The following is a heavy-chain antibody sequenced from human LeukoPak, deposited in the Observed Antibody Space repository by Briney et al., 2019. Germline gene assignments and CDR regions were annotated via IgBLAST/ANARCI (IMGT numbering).Heavy chain of an antibody. CDR1: GFTFSSYA. D-gene: IGHD7-27*01. V-gene: IGHV3-23*01. CDR3: AKDGRHWGPFDY. J-gene: IGHJ4*02. Sequence: PGGSLRLSCAASGFTFSSYAMSWVRQAPGKGLEWVSGISDSGSTTYYADSVKGRFTISRDSSKNTLYLQMNSLRAEDTAVYYCAKDGRHWGPFDYWGQGTLVTVSS. CDR2: ISDSGSTT.